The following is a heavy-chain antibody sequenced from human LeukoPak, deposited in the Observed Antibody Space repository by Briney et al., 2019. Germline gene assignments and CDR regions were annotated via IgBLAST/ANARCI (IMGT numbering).Heavy chain of an antibody. V-gene: IGHV3-23*01. D-gene: IGHD3-10*01. J-gene: IGHJ4*02. CDR1: GFTFSSYA. CDR2: ISGSGGST. Sequence: PGGSLRLSCAPSGFTFSSYAMSWVRQAPGKGREWVSAISGSGGSTYYADSVKGRFTISRDNSKNTLYLQMNSLRAEDTAVYYCAKDISGSGDYWGQGTLVTVSS. CDR3: AKDISGSGDY.